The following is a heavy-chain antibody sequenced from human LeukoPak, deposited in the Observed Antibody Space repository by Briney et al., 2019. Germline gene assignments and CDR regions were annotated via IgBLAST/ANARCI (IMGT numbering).Heavy chain of an antibody. CDR1: GCTFTSSA. Sequence: GGSLRLSCAASGCTFTSSAMSWVRQTPGKGLEWVSAISNNGGYTYYADSVQGRFTFSRDNSKSTLCLQMNSLRAEDTAVFYCGNQLGDCKEGSGYFPYWGRGTLVTVSS. J-gene: IGHJ4*02. CDR3: GNQLGDCKEGSGYFPY. V-gene: IGHV3-23*01. CDR2: ISNNGGYT. D-gene: IGHD5-12*01.